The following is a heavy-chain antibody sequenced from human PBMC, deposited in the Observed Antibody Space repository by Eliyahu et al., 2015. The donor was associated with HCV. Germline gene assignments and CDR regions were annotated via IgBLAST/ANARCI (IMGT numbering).Heavy chain of an antibody. CDR3: AKPYSGYNLDGAAFDI. D-gene: IGHD5-12*01. J-gene: IGHJ3*02. V-gene: IGHV3-9*01. CDR1: GFTFDDYA. Sequence: EVQLVESGGGLVQPGRSLRLSCAASGFTFDDYAMHWVRQAPGKGLEWVSGISWNSGSISYADSVKGRFTISRDNAKNSLYLQMNSLRAEDTALYYCAKPYSGYNLDGAAFDIWGQGTMVTVSS. CDR2: ISWNSGSI.